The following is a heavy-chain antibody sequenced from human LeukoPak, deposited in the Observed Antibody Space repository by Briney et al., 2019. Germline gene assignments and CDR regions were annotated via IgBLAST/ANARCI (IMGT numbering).Heavy chain of an antibody. D-gene: IGHD2-15*01. J-gene: IGHJ4*02. CDR3: ARERSCSDGTCYSYFDF. CDR1: GLTFSTYW. Sequence: QPGGSLRLSCAASGLTFSTYWMSWVRQAPGKGLEWLANIKPDGSEKYYVDSVKGRFSISRDNARNSLYLQMNSLRDEDTAVYYCARERSCSDGTCYSYFDFWGQGTLVTVSS. V-gene: IGHV3-7*01. CDR2: IKPDGSEK.